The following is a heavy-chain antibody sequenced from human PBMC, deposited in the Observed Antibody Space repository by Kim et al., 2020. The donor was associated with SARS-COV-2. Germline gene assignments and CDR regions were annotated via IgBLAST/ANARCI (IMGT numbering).Heavy chain of an antibody. V-gene: IGHV3-53*01. D-gene: IGHD6-19*01. CDR3: ARGGSSGWYGVVFY. Sequence: NPVKRRFTISRDNSKTTLYLQMNSLRAEDTAVYYGARGGSSGWYGVVFYWGQGTLVTVSS. J-gene: IGHJ4*02.